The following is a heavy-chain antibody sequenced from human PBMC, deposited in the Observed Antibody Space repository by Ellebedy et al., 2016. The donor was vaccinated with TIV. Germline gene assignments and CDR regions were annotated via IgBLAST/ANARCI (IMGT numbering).Heavy chain of an antibody. CDR1: GFIISGDW. CDR3: ATGAYDI. Sequence: PGGSLRLSCAASGFIISGDWMNWVRQAPGKGLEWVSYISDSGSTIFYADSVKGRFTVSRDNAKTSLYLQMGSLTAEDTAVYYCATGAYDIWGQGTMVTVSS. V-gene: IGHV3-48*03. CDR2: ISDSGSTI. J-gene: IGHJ3*02.